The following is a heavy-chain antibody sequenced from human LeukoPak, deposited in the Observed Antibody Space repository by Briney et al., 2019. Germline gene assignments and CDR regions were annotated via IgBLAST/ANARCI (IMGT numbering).Heavy chain of an antibody. V-gene: IGHV3-9*01. D-gene: IGHD3-22*01. CDR1: GFTFDDYA. Sequence: PGGSLRLSCAASGFTFDDYAMPWVRHAPGKGLEWVSGISWNSGSIGYADSVKGRFTISRDNAKNSLYLQMNSLRAEDTALYYCAKDFQYYDSSGYLDYWGQGTLVTVSS. J-gene: IGHJ4*02. CDR3: AKDFQYYDSSGYLDY. CDR2: ISWNSGSI.